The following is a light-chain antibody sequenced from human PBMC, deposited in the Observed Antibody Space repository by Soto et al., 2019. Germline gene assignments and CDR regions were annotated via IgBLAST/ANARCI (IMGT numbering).Light chain of an antibody. CDR3: QQYNMFPYT. CDR1: QAIDNS. Sequence: DVPLTQSPSSLSGYVGDRVTITCRASQAIDNSLAWFQQKPGKAPQPLIYAASSLQSGVPSKFTGSGSGTDFTLTITSLQPEDFGTSYYCQQYNMFPYTFGQGTRVGIK. V-gene: IGKV1-16*02. J-gene: IGKJ2*01. CDR2: AAS.